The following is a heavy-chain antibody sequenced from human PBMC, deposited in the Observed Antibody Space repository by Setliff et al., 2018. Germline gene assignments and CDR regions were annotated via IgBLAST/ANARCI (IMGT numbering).Heavy chain of an antibody. CDR1: GGSISSYY. CDR2: IYYSGST. J-gene: IGHJ3*02. V-gene: IGHV4-59*01. Sequence: SETLSLTCTVSGGSISSYYWSWIRQPPGKGLEWIGYIYYSGSTNYNPSLKSRVTISVDTSKNQFSLKLSSVTAADTAVYYCAREWNYYDSSGYGYASDIWGQGTMVTVSS. CDR3: AREWNYYDSSGYGYASDI. D-gene: IGHD3-22*01.